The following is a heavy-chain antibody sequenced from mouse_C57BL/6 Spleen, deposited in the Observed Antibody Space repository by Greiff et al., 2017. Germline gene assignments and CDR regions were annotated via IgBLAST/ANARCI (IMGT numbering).Heavy chain of an antibody. D-gene: IGHD4-1*01. V-gene: IGHV1-39*01. CDR1: GYSFTDYN. Sequence: VHVKQSGPELVKPGASVKISCKASGYSFTDYNMNWVKQSNGKSLEWIGVINPNYGTTSYTQKFKGKATLTVDQSSSTAYMQLNSLTSEDSAVYYYARRDWDLYYFDYWGQGTTLTVSS. J-gene: IGHJ2*01. CDR3: ARRDWDLYYFDY. CDR2: INPNYGTT.